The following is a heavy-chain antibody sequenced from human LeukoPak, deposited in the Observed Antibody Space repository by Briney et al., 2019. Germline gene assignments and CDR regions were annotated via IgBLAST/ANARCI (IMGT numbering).Heavy chain of an antibody. CDR3: AKDIRNDRFGGPGKY. V-gene: IGHV3-30*04. CDR2: MSYDGSHK. Sequence: PGRSLRLSCVASGFTFSSYTLHWVRQAPGKGLEWVAVMSYDGSHKFHADSVKGRFTISRDNSKNTLYLQMNSLRAEDTAVYYCAKDIRNDRFGGPGKYWGQGTLVTVSS. D-gene: IGHD3-10*01. J-gene: IGHJ4*02. CDR1: GFTFSSYT.